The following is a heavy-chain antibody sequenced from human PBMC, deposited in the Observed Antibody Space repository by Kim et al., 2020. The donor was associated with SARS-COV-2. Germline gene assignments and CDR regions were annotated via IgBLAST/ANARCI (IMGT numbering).Heavy chain of an antibody. CDR2: ISYDGSNK. Sequence: GGSLRLSCAASGFTFSSYGMHWVRQAPGKGLEWVAVISYDGSNKYYADSVKGRFTISRDNSKNTLYLQMNSLRAEDTAVYYCAKSIGPYDFWSGCLDYWGQGTLVTVSS. J-gene: IGHJ4*02. CDR1: GFTFSSYG. V-gene: IGHV3-30*18. CDR3: AKSIGPYDFWSGCLDY. D-gene: IGHD3-3*01.